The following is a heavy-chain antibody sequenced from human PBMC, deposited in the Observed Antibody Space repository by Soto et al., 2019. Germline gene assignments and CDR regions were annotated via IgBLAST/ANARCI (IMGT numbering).Heavy chain of an antibody. CDR2: IYYRGFT. D-gene: IGHD4-4*01. V-gene: IGHV4-30-4*01. J-gene: IGHJ4*02. CDR1: GGSISSGDYY. Sequence: QVQLQESGPGLVKPSQTLSLTCTVSGGSISSGDYYWSWIRPPPGKGLEWIGYIYYRGFTYYNPSLNSRLTMSVDTSKNQFSLKLSSVIAADTAVYYCARSDNYVPFDHWGQGTLVTVSS. CDR3: ARSDNYVPFDH.